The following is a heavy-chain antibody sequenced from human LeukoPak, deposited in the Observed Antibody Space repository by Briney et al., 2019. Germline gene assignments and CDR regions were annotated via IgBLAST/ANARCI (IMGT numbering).Heavy chain of an antibody. V-gene: IGHV1-2*02. CDR3: ARDAGSVVPAAFFDY. CDR2: INPNSGGT. J-gene: IGHJ4*02. Sequence: ASVKVSCKASGYTFTGYYMHWVRQAPGQGLEWMGWINPNSGGTNYAQKFQGRVTMTRDTSISTAYMELSRLRSDDTAVYYCARDAGSVVPAAFFDYWGQGTLVTVSS. CDR1: GYTFTGYY. D-gene: IGHD2-2*01.